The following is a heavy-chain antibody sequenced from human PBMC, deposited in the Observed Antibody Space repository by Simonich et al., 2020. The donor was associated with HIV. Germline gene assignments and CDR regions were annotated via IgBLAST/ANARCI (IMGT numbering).Heavy chain of an antibody. Sequence: QVQLVQSGAEVKKPGASVKVSCKASGYTFTDYNIHWVRQAPGQGLEWMGRVNPNSGGTDYHQKFQGRVTMTRDKSITTAYMELSRLRSDDTAFYYCATHGPGSYSSALDIWGQGTMVTVSS. CDR2: VNPNSGGT. J-gene: IGHJ3*02. V-gene: IGHV1-2*06. CDR3: ATHGPGSYSSALDI. D-gene: IGHD1-26*01. CDR1: GYTFTDYN.